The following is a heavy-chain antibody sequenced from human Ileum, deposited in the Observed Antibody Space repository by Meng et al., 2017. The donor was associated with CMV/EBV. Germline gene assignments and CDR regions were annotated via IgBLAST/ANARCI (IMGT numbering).Heavy chain of an antibody. CDR1: VCTIITYH. J-gene: IGHJ4*02. D-gene: IGHD4-17*01. V-gene: IGHV4-4*07. CDR2: INAVGST. Sequence: CPSPQTPAGTLSASLAVSVCTIITYHQTWLREPDGKELEWIGRINAVGSTNENPSHKSLVTMSVEQSKNQFSLKVTTVTAADTAVDYCAREENTVNQFEYWGQGTLVTVSS. CDR3: AREENTVNQFEY.